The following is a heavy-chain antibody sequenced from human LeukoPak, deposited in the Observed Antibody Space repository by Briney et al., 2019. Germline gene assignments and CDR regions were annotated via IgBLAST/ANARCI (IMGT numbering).Heavy chain of an antibody. V-gene: IGHV3-7*04. D-gene: IGHD6-19*01. Sequence: PGGSLRLSCVRSGFMFRTYWMSWVRQAPGKGLEWVANIKQDGSVKNYGDSVRGRFTVSRDNSENSVYLQMNSLRGEYTAVYYCARDQLAVPGGDLWGQGTLVTVSS. CDR2: IKQDGSVK. CDR3: ARDQLAVPGGDL. CDR1: GFMFRTYW. J-gene: IGHJ5*02.